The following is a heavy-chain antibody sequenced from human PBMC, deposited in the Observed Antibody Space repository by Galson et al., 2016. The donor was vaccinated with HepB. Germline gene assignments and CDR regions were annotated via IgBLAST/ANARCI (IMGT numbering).Heavy chain of an antibody. D-gene: IGHD6-19*01. CDR1: GFPFSGYS. V-gene: IGHV3-23*01. CDR2: IVGSGGDT. J-gene: IGHJ5*01. Sequence: SLRLSCAASGFPFSGYSMTWVRQAPGKGLEWVVAIVGSGGDTDYAGSVEGRFTISRDNSKSTLYLQMNSLRAEDTAVYYCAKRAYISSGWFDFWGQGTVVTVSS. CDR3: AKRAYISSGWFDF.